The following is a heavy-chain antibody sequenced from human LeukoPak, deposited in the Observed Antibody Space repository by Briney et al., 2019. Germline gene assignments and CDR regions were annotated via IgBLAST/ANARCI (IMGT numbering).Heavy chain of an antibody. D-gene: IGHD4-17*01. J-gene: IGHJ4*02. Sequence: SETLSLTCAVSGGSISSGGYSWSWIRQPPGKGLEWIGYIYHSGSTYYNPSLKSRVTISVDRSKNQFSLKLSSVTAADTAVYYCARTPRLRHLYFDYWGQGTLVTVSS. CDR2: IYHSGST. CDR3: ARTPRLRHLYFDY. V-gene: IGHV4-30-2*01. CDR1: GGSISSGGYS.